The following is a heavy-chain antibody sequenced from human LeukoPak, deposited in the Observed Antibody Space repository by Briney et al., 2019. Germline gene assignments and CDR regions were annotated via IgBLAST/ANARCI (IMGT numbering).Heavy chain of an antibody. V-gene: IGHV4-39*01. CDR1: GGSISSSSYY. D-gene: IGHD2-2*01. Sequence: SETLSLTCNVSGGSISSSSYYWGWIRQPPGKGLEWIGSIYYSGSTYYNPSLKSRVTISVDTSKNQFSLKLSSVTAADTAVYYCARHFRGPTNIVVVPAAPLEWFDPWGQGTLVTVSS. CDR2: IYYSGST. J-gene: IGHJ5*02. CDR3: ARHFRGPTNIVVVPAAPLEWFDP.